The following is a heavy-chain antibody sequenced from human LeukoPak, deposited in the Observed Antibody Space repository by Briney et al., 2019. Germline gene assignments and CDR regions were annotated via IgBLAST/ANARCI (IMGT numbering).Heavy chain of an antibody. CDR3: AKDHFGERYFDY. CDR1: GFTFSGYA. CDR2: ISGSGGST. V-gene: IGHV3-23*01. J-gene: IGHJ4*02. Sequence: GGSLRLSCAASGFTFSGYAMSWVRQAPGKGLEWVSAISGSGGSTYYADSVKGRFTISRDNSKNTLYLQMNSLRAEDTAVYYCAKDHFGERYFDYWGQGTLVTVSS. D-gene: IGHD3-10*01.